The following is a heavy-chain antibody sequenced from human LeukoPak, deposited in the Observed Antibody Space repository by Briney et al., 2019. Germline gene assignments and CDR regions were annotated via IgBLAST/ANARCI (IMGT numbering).Heavy chain of an antibody. CDR3: VREGYSSGRAPVFDV. Sequence: GGSLRLPCVASGFPLSGSVMHWVRQRTGKGLEWISGIGPAGNTHYLESVKDRFTISRETATDSVVLQVNSLTAGDTAIYFCVREGYSSGRAPVFDVWGQGTTVTV. D-gene: IGHD6-19*01. V-gene: IGHV3-13*01. J-gene: IGHJ3*01. CDR2: IGPAGNT. CDR1: GFPLSGSV.